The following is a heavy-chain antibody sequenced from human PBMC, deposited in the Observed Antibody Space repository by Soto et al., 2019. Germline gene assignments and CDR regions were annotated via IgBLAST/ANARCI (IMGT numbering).Heavy chain of an antibody. CDR2: ISCSGST. CDR3: ARADPDASVGY. CDR1: GGSMSSYY. D-gene: IGHD2-15*01. Sequence: SETLSLTCTVSGGSMSSYYWTWLRQSPGRGLEWIGYISCSGSTYYNPSLKSRVTISADTSKNQFSLRMNSMIAADTAVYYCARADPDASVGYWGQGTLVTVSS. J-gene: IGHJ4*02. V-gene: IGHV4-59*01.